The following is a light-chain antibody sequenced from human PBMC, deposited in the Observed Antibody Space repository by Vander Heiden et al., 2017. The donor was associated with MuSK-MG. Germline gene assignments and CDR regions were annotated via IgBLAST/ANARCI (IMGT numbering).Light chain of an antibody. CDR2: AAS. J-gene: IGKJ1*01. Sequence: QLTQSPSSLSASVGDRVTITCRASQGISNYLAWYQQKPGKVPKLLIYAASTLQSGAPSLLSGRGSGTDFTFNISSLQPEDFATYYCQKYSSASLTFGQGTKVEIK. CDR3: QKYSSASLT. V-gene: IGKV1-27*01. CDR1: QGISNY.